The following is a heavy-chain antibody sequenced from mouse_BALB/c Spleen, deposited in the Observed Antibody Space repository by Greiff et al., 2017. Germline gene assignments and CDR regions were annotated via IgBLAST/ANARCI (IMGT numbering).Heavy chain of an antibody. D-gene: IGHD1-1*01. CDR3: ARRTTVGYAMDY. Sequence: VQLQQSGAELVRPGTSVKVSCKASGYAFTNYLIEWVKQRPGQGLEWIGVINPGSGGTNYNEKFKGKATLTADKSSSTAYMQLSSLTSDDSAVYFCARRTTVGYAMDYWGQGTSVTVSS. J-gene: IGHJ4*01. CDR1: GYAFTNYL. V-gene: IGHV1-54*01. CDR2: INPGSGGT.